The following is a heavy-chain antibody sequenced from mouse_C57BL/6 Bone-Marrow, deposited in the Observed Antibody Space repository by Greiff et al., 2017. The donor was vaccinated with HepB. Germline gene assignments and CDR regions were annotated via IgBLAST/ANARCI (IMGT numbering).Heavy chain of an antibody. J-gene: IGHJ4*01. Sequence: VHVKQSGAELVRPGASVKLSCTASGFNIKDDYMHWVKQRPEQGLEWIGWIDPENGDTEYASKFQGKATITADTSSNTAYLQLSSLTSEDTAVYYCTAGRRDYAMDYWGQGTSVTVSS. CDR2: IDPENGDT. CDR1: GFNIKDDY. D-gene: IGHD3-3*01. CDR3: TAGRRDYAMDY. V-gene: IGHV14-4*01.